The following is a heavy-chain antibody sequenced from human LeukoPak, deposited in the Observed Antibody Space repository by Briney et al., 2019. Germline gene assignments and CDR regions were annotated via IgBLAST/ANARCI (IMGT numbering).Heavy chain of an antibody. CDR1: GYTFTNYY. CDR2: INPFSGST. CDR3: ARGNLYDSSGGYSYSNWIDT. D-gene: IGHD3-22*01. Sequence: GASVKVSCKASGYTFTNYYMHWVRQAPGQGPEWMGIINPFSGSTNYAQKFQGRVTMTRETSTSTVYMELTSLRSEDTAVYYCARGNLYDSSGGYSYSNWIDTWGQGTLVTVSS. J-gene: IGHJ5*02. V-gene: IGHV1-46*01.